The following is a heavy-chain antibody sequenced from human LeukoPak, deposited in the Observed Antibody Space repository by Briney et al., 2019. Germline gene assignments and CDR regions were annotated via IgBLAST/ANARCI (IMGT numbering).Heavy chain of an antibody. J-gene: IGHJ4*02. Sequence: SETLSLTCTVSGSSISSGYYWGWIRQPPGKGLEWIGSIHHSGSTYYSPSLKSRVTISVDTSKNQFSLKLNSVTAADTALYYCARRVRGWPLLNYFDYWGQGTLVTVSS. CDR1: GSSISSGYY. CDR3: ARRVRGWPLLNYFDY. V-gene: IGHV4-38-2*02. D-gene: IGHD2-21*02. CDR2: IHHSGST.